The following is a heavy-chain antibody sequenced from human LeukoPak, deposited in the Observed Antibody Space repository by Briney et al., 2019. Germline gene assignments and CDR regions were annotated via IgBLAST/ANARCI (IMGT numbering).Heavy chain of an antibody. CDR1: GGSISSYY. Sequence: SETLSLTCTVSGGSISSYYWSWIRQPAGKGLEWIGRIHTSGSTNYYPSLKSRVTMSVDTSKNQFSLKLSSVTAADTAVYYCASSGGVVHYYAMDVWGQGTTVTVSS. V-gene: IGHV4-4*07. D-gene: IGHD2-2*01. CDR2: IHTSGST. CDR3: ASSGGVVHYYAMDV. J-gene: IGHJ6*02.